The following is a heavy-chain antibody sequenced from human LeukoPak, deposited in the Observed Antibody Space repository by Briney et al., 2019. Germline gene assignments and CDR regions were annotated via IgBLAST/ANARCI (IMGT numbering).Heavy chain of an antibody. J-gene: IGHJ3*02. V-gene: IGHV1-2*02. CDR3: ARGPYSSSPDDAFDI. D-gene: IGHD6-6*01. CDR2: INPNSGGT. CDR1: GYTFTGYY. Sequence: ASVKVSCKASGYTFTGYYMHWVRQAPGQGLEWMGWINPNSGGTNYAQKFQGRVTMTRDTSISTAYLQWSSLKASDTAMYYCARGPYSSSPDDAFDIWGQGTMVTVSS.